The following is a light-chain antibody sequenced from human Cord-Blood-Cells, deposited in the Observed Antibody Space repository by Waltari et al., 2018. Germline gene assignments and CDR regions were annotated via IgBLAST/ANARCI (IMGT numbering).Light chain of an antibody. CDR2: KAS. CDR3: QQYNSYSWT. V-gene: IGKV1-5*03. J-gene: IGKJ1*01. Sequence: DIQMTQSPSTLSASVVDRVTITCRTSQSISSWLAWYQQKPGKAPKLLIYKASSLESGVPSRFSGSGSGTEHTLTISSLQPDDFATYYCQQYNSYSWTFGQGTKVEIK. CDR1: QSISSW.